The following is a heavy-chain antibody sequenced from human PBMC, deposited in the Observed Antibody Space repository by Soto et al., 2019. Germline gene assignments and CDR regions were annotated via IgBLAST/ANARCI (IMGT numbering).Heavy chain of an antibody. CDR2: INKDGSEK. D-gene: IGHD2-8*01. CDR1: GFTFSNYW. V-gene: IGHV3-7*01. Sequence: EVLLVESGGGLVQPGGSLRLSCAASGFTFSNYWMSWVRQAPGKGPEWVANINKDGSEKYYVDSVEGRFTISRDSAKNSLYQKTTRRRAKDTARYYCKRNGVGGQGTRVTVSS. CDR3: KRNGV. J-gene: IGHJ4*02.